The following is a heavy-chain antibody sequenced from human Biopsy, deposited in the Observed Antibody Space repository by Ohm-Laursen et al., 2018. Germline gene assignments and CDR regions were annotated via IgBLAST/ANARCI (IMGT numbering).Heavy chain of an antibody. CDR2: FYYSGST. J-gene: IGHJ6*02. Sequence: SDTLSLTCTVSGASISSDYWSWIRQTPGKGLEWIGYFYYSGSTNYNPSLKSRVTISVDTSKNQFSLRLNSVTAADTAVYYCARATNSTGWPYYYFYGMDVWGQGTTVTVSS. D-gene: IGHD2/OR15-2a*01. CDR1: GASISSDY. V-gene: IGHV4-59*07. CDR3: ARATNSTGWPYYYFYGMDV.